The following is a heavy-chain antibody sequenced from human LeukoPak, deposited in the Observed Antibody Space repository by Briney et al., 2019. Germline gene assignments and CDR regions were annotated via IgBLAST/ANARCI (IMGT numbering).Heavy chain of an antibody. J-gene: IGHJ5*02. D-gene: IGHD2-2*01. V-gene: IGHV3-7*03. CDR3: ARGVFGMVPYNWFDP. Sequence: GGSLRLSCAASGFTFSSYWMSWVRQAPGKGLEWVANIKQDGSEKYYVDSVKGRFTISRDNAKNSLYLQMNSLRAEDTAVYYCARGVFGMVPYNWFDPWGQGTLVTVSS. CDR1: GFTFSSYW. CDR2: IKQDGSEK.